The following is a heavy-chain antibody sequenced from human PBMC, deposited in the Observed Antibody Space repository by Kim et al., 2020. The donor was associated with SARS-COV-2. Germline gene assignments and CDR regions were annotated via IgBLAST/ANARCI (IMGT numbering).Heavy chain of an antibody. J-gene: IGHJ6*02. CDR1: GYTFTGYY. CDR3: ARELRGRVPADIKQGTYYYGMDV. CDR2: INPNSGGT. Sequence: ASVKVSCKASGYTFTGYYMHWVRQAPGQGLEWMGRINPNSGGTNYAQKFQGRVTMTRDTSISTAYMELSRLRSDDTAVYYCARELRGRVPADIKQGTYYYGMDVWGQGTTVTVSS. V-gene: IGHV1-2*06. D-gene: IGHD2-2*01.